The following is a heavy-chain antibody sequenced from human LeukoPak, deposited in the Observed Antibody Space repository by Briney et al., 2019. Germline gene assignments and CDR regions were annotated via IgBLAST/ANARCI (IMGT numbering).Heavy chain of an antibody. CDR1: GFIFSNYG. V-gene: IGHV3-33*01. CDR2: IWNDGSET. J-gene: IGHJ4*02. D-gene: IGHD6-13*01. CDR3: ARDMGRAWYGPPDY. Sequence: GGSLRLSCAASGFIFSNYGMHWVCQAPGKRLEWVAVIWNDGSETFHADSVKGRFRIARDSSKNTLYLQMNSLRAEDTTVYFCARDMGRAWYGPPDYWGQGTLVTVSS.